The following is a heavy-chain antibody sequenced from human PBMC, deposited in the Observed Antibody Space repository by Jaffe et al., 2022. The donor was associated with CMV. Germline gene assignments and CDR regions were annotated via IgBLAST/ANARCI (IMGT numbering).Heavy chain of an antibody. CDR1: GYSFTSYW. CDR3: ARTSNKEIRDKHSDILTGYPPYDYYYMDV. D-gene: IGHD3-9*01. V-gene: IGHV5-51*01. J-gene: IGHJ6*03. CDR2: IYPGDSDT. Sequence: EVQLVQSGAEVKKPGESLKISCKGSGYSFTSYWIGWVRQMPGKGLEWMGIIYPGDSDTRYSPSFQGQVTISADKSISTAYLQWSSLKASDTAMYYCARTSNKEIRDKHSDILTGYPPYDYYYMDVWGKGTTVTVSS.